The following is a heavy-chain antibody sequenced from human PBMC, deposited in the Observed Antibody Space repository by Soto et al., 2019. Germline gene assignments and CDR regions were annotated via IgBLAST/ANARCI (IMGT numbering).Heavy chain of an antibody. V-gene: IGHV4-39*01. Sequence: SETLSLTCTVSGGSISSSSYYWGWIRQPPGKGLEWIGSIYYSGSTYYNPSLKSRVTISVDTSKNQFSLKLSSVTAADTAVYYCARHYDILTGYYWAWFDPWGQGTLVT. CDR1: GGSISSSSYY. J-gene: IGHJ5*02. D-gene: IGHD3-9*01. CDR3: ARHYDILTGYYWAWFDP. CDR2: IYYSGST.